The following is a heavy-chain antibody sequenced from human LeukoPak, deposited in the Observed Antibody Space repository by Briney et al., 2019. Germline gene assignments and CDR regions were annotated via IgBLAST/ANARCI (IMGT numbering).Heavy chain of an antibody. J-gene: IGHJ4*02. V-gene: IGHV4-39*07. CDR3: ARGITMVRGVIPMRDFDY. D-gene: IGHD3-10*01. CDR2: IYYSGST. Sequence: PSETLSLTCTVSGGSISSSSYYWGWIRQPPGKGLEWIGSIYYSGSTYYNPSLKSRVTISVDTSKNQFSLKLSSVTAADTAVYYCARGITMVRGVIPMRDFDYWGQGTLVTVSS. CDR1: GGSISSSSYY.